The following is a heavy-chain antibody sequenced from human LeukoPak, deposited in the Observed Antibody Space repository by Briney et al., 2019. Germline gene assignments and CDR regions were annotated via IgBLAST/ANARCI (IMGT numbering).Heavy chain of an antibody. CDR3: ARELGEFLDY. V-gene: IGHV3-53*01. Sequence: GGSLRLSCAASGFAVSNSYMSWVRQAPGKGLEGVSVIYSGGRTDYADSVKGRFTVSRDISRNTVYLQVNSLRAEDTAVYYCARELGEFLDYWGQGTLVTVSS. CDR2: IYSGGRT. J-gene: IGHJ4*02. CDR1: GFAVSNSY. D-gene: IGHD3-10*01.